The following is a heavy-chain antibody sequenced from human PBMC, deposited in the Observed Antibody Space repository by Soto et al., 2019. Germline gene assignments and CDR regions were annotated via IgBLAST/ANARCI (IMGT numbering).Heavy chain of an antibody. CDR2: INPSGGST. CDR3: ARDPGGSNSGYDPTPYFDY. V-gene: IGHV1-46*03. J-gene: IGHJ4*02. D-gene: IGHD5-12*01. Sequence: AASAKVSCKASGYTFTSYYMHWVRQAPGQGLEWMGIINPSGGSTSYAQKFQGRVTMTRDTSTSTVYMELSSLRSEDTAVYYCARDPGGSNSGYDPTPYFDYWGQGTLVTVSS. CDR1: GYTFTSYY.